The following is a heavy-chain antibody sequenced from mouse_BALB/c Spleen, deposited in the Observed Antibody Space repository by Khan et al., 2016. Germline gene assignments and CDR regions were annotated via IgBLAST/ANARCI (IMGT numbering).Heavy chain of an antibody. J-gene: IGHJ2*01. CDR1: GYTFTSYW. CDR2: IYPGDGDT. Sequence: QVRLQLSGAELARPGASVKLSCKASGYTFTSYWMQWVKQRPGQGLEWIGAIYPGDGDTRYTQKFKGKATLTADKSSSTAYMQLSSLASEDSAVYYCARGNSDYDYDYWGQGTTLTVSS. CDR3: ARGNSDYDYDY. D-gene: IGHD2-4*01. V-gene: IGHV1-87*01.